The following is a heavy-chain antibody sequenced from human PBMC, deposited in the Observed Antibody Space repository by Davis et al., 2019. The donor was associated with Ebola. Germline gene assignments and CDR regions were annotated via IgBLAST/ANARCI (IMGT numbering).Heavy chain of an antibody. J-gene: IGHJ6*02. CDR1: GYTFTSYD. D-gene: IGHD3-3*01. V-gene: IGHV1-69*06. CDR3: ARDGYYDFWTPYYGMDV. Sequence: SVKVSCKASGYTFTSYDMHWVRQAPGQGLEWMGGIIPIFGTANYAQKFQGRVTITADKSTSTAYMELSSLRSEDTAVYYCARDGYYDFWTPYYGMDVWGQGTTVTVSS. CDR2: IIPIFGTA.